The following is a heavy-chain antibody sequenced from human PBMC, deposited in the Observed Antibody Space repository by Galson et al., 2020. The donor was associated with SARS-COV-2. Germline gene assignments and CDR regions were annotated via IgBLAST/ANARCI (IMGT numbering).Heavy chain of an antibody. J-gene: IGHJ4*02. D-gene: IGHD2-2*01. CDR3: ARDSCGSTSCYHDY. V-gene: IGHV4-4*07. Sequence: SETLSLTCTVSGGSISSYYWSWIRQPPGKGLEWIGRIYTSGSTNYNPPPKRRATMSVDTAKNQHSLKLSSVAAADTAVYYCARDSCGSTSCYHDYWGQGTLVTVSS. CDR2: IYTSGST. CDR1: GGSISSYY.